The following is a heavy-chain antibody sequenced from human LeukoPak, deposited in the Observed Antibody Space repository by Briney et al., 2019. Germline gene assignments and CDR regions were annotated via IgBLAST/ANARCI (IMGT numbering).Heavy chain of an antibody. J-gene: IGHJ4*02. V-gene: IGHV4-39*01. CDR3: ARERYYYDSSSEGNF. Sequence: KPSETLSLTCTVSGGSISSSSYYWGWIRQPPGKGLQWIGSIYYSGNTYYNPSLKSRVTISVDTSKNQFYLKLSSVTAADTAVYYCARERYYYDSSSEGNFWGQGTLVTVSS. CDR2: IYYSGNT. D-gene: IGHD3-22*01. CDR1: GGSISSSSYY.